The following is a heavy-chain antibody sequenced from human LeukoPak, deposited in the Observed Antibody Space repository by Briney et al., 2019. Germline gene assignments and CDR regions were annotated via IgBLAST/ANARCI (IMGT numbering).Heavy chain of an antibody. Sequence: GGSLRLSCAASGFTFSSYSMNWVRQAPGKGLEWVSSISSSSSYIYYADSVKGRFTISRDNAKNSLYLQMNSLRAEDTAVYYCAREKMEYDILTGYYDYYYYGMDVWGQGTTVTVSS. CDR2: ISSSSSYI. V-gene: IGHV3-21*01. CDR3: AREKMEYDILTGYYDYYYYGMDV. J-gene: IGHJ6*02. D-gene: IGHD3-9*01. CDR1: GFTFSSYS.